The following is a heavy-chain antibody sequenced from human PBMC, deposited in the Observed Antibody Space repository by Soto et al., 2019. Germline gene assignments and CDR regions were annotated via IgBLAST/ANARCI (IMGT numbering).Heavy chain of an antibody. J-gene: IGHJ6*02. CDR3: ARRHKYYYTMDV. Sequence: GGSLRLSCAASGFTFSDYDMSWIRQAPGKGLEWVSYIRSSGSTIYYADSVKGRFTISRDNAKNSLYLQMNSLRAEDTAVYYCARRHKYYYTMDVWGPGTTVTVSS. CDR2: IRSSGSTI. V-gene: IGHV3-11*01. CDR1: GFTFSDYD.